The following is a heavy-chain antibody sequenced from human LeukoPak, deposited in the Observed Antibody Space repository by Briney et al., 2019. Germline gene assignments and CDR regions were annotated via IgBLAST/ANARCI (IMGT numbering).Heavy chain of an antibody. CDR3: AKGRVSGSGWTFNDC. CDR2: IGGSVGTT. D-gene: IGHD6-19*01. J-gene: IGHJ4*02. V-gene: IGHV3-23*01. CDR1: GFTFNTYG. Sequence: GGSLRLSCAASGFTFNTYGMSWVRQAPGKGLEWVSSIGGSVGTTYYADSVKGRFTVSRDNSKTTVYLQMNSLRVEDTAVYYCAKGRVSGSGWTFNDCWGQGALVTVSS.